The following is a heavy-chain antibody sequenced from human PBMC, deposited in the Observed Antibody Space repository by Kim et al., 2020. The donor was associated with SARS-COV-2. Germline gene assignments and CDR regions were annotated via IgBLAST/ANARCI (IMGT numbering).Heavy chain of an antibody. CDR1: GFTFSSYA. V-gene: IGHV3-23*01. Sequence: GGSLRLSCAASGFTFSSYAMSWVRQAPGKGLEWVSAISGSGGSTYYADSVKGRFTISRDNSKNTLYLQMNSLRAEDTAVYYCAKDGSIVGATTVLVYWGQGTLVTVSS. D-gene: IGHD1-26*01. J-gene: IGHJ4*02. CDR2: ISGSGGST. CDR3: AKDGSIVGATTVLVY.